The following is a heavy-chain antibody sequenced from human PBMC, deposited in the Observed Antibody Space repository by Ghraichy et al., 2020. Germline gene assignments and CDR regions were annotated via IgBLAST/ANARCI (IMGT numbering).Heavy chain of an antibody. J-gene: IGHJ4*02. V-gene: IGHV3-23*01. CDR3: AKRQYCSGGSCYSRALDY. CDR1: GITFSSYA. CDR2: NNNRGDST. D-gene: IGHD2-15*01. Sequence: LSLTCAVSGITFSSYAMSWVRQAPGKGVEWVSANNNRGDSTYYADSVKGRFTISRDNSKNTLFVQMNSLRAEDTAGYYCAKRQYCSGGSCYSRALDYWGQGTLVTVSS.